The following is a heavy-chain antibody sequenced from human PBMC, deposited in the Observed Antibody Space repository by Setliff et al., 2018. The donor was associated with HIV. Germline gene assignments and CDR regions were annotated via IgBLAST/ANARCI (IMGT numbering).Heavy chain of an antibody. CDR2: IYSSGST. V-gene: IGHV4-4*07. Sequence: PSETLSLTCTVSGVSISSYYWSWIRQPAGKGLEWIGRIYSSGSTNYNPSLKSRVTMSVDTSKHQFSLKLSSVSAADTAVYYCARGDSGSYYTYWGQGTLVTVSS. J-gene: IGHJ4*02. CDR3: ARGDSGSYYTY. D-gene: IGHD1-26*01. CDR1: GVSISSYY.